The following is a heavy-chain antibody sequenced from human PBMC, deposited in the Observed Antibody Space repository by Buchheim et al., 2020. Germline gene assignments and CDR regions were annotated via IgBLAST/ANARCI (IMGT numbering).Heavy chain of an antibody. CDR1: GFTFSTYS. CDR3: ARDGVPDFGGYYFDY. D-gene: IGHD3-16*01. J-gene: IGHJ4*02. Sequence: EVQLVESGGGLVQPGGSLRLSCAASGFTFSTYSMNWVRQAPGKGLEWVSYISSSSSTIYYADSVKGRLTISRDNAQNYLYLQMNSLRAEDTAVYYCARDGVPDFGGYYFDYWGQGTL. CDR2: ISSSSSTI. V-gene: IGHV3-48*01.